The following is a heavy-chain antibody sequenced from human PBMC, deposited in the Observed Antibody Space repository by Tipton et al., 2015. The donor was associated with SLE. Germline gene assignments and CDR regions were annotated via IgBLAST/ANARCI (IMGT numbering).Heavy chain of an antibody. V-gene: IGHV4-39*07. D-gene: IGHD6-19*01. J-gene: IGHJ4*02. CDR2: MHYGGGT. CDR1: GGSINSGSYY. CDR3: ARDARYSSRRDFDS. Sequence: TLSLTCTVSGGSINSGSYYWSWIRQPPGKGLEWIGSMHYGGGTFFNPSLESRVTISLDTSKNQFSLKLTSVTAADTAVYYCARDARYSSRRDFDSWGQGTLVTVSS.